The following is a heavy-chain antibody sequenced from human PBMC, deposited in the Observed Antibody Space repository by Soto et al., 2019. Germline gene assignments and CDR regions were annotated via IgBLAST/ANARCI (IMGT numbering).Heavy chain of an antibody. V-gene: IGHV2-5*01. CDR1: GFSLRTSGVG. Sequence: SGPTLVNPTQTLTLTCIFSGFSLRTSGVGVGWIRQPPGEVLEWLEFIHWNDDKRYSPTLKSKLTSTKDTSKDQVVLTMANMDPGDTATNYCAKSGSSGCYGWFDPWGQGTLVTVSS. CDR3: AKSGSSGCYGWFDP. D-gene: IGHD6-19*01. J-gene: IGHJ5*02. CDR2: IHWNDDK.